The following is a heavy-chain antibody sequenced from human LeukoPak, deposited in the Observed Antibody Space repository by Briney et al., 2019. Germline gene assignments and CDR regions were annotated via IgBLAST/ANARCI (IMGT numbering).Heavy chain of an antibody. V-gene: IGHV4-38-2*02. J-gene: IGHJ6*03. CDR2: IYHSGST. Sequence: PSETLSLTCTVSGYSISSGYYWGWIRQPPGKGLEWIGSIYHSGSTYYNPSLKSRVTISVDTSKNQFSLKLSSVTAADTAVYYCARSTLGSSGRYYYYYMDVWGKGTTVTVSS. CDR3: ARSTLGSSGRYYYYYMDV. D-gene: IGHD1-26*01. CDR1: GYSISSGYY.